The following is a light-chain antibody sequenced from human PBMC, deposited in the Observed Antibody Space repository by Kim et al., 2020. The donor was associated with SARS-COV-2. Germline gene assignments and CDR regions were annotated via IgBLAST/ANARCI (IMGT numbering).Light chain of an antibody. Sequence: GQSITLSYTGTGSDIGAYNYVSWYQQHPGEAPKLLIFDVTNRPSGVSNRFSASKSGNTASLTISRLQTEDEADYYCLSRTSSYTYVFGTGTKVTVL. V-gene: IGLV2-14*03. J-gene: IGLJ1*01. CDR2: DVT. CDR1: GSDIGAYNY. CDR3: LSRTSSYTYV.